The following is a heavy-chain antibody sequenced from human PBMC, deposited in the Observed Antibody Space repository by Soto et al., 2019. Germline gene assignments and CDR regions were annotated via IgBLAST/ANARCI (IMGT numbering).Heavy chain of an antibody. Sequence: QVQLVESGGGVVQPGRSLRLSCAASGFTFSSYGMHWVRQAPGKGLEWVAVISYDGSNKYYADSVKGRFTISRDNSKNTLYLQMHSLRAEDTAVYYCAKDGPPPGIWFGELLIEYYYYGMDVWGQGTTVTVSS. J-gene: IGHJ6*02. CDR1: GFTFSSYG. D-gene: IGHD3-10*01. V-gene: IGHV3-30*18. CDR3: AKDGPPPGIWFGELLIEYYYYGMDV. CDR2: ISYDGSNK.